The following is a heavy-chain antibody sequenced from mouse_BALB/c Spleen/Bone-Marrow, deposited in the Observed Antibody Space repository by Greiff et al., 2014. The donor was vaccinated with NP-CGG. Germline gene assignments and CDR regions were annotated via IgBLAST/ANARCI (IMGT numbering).Heavy chain of an antibody. CDR3: ARPRFAY. CDR2: ITPSTGYI. CDR1: GYTFTSYW. J-gene: IGHJ3*01. V-gene: IGHV1-7*01. Sequence: VQLQQSGAELAKPGASVKMSCKASGYTFTSYWMHWIKQRPGQGLEWVGYITPSTGYIEYNQKFKDKATLTADKSSSTAYMQLSSLTSEDSAVYYCARPRFAYWGQGTQVTVSA.